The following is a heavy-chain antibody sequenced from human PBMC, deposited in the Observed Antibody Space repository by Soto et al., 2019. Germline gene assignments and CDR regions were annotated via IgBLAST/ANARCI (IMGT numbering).Heavy chain of an antibody. CDR1: GGSISSSNW. CDR2: IYHSGNT. D-gene: IGHD2-15*01. CDR3: ARWVVVNAFDD. V-gene: IGHV4-4*02. Sequence: QVQLQESGPGLVKPSGTLSLTCAVSGGSISSSNWWSWVRQPPGKGLEWIGEIYHSGNTNYNPSLKSRVTISVYKSKTQCSLKLSSVTAADTAVYFCARWVVVNAFDDWGQGTMVSVSS. J-gene: IGHJ3*01.